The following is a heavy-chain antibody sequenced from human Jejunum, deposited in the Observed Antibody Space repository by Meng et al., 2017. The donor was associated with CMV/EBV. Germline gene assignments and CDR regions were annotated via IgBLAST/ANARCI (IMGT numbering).Heavy chain of an antibody. CDR3: ARGVDYYGSGTFFDY. Sequence: SGGSISTDGYYWSWIRHHPGKGLEWIRYIYYSGSTYYNPSLRSRVTISVDTSKNQFSLIVSSLTAADTAVYYCARGVDYYGSGTFFDYWGQGTLVTVSS. J-gene: IGHJ4*02. CDR1: GGSISTDGYY. D-gene: IGHD3-10*01. V-gene: IGHV4-31*02. CDR2: IYYSGST.